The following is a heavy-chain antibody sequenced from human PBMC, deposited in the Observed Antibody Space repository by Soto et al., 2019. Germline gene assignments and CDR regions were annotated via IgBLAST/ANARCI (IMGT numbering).Heavy chain of an antibody. CDR2: IYYTGST. CDR3: ARQGRSHAFDI. J-gene: IGHJ3*02. CDR1: GGSLSSSSYY. D-gene: IGHD1-26*01. Sequence: QLQLQESGPGLVKPSETLSLTCTVSGGSLSSSSYYWGWIRQPPGKGLEWIGSIYYTGSTYYNPSLKSRVTLTVDTSKNQFSLKLSSVTAADTAVYYCARQGRSHAFDIWGQGTMVTVSS. V-gene: IGHV4-39*01.